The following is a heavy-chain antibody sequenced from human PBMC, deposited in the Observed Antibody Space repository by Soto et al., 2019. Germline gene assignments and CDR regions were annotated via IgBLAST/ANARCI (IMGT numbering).Heavy chain of an antibody. D-gene: IGHD2-21*02. V-gene: IGHV4-31*03. Sequence: QVQLQESGPGLVKPSQTLSLTCTVSGGSISSGGYYWSWIRQHPGKGLEWIGYIYYSGSTYYNPSLKSRGTISVDTSKNQFFLKLSSVTAADAAVYYCARVGDCGGDCYVDYWGQGTLVTVSS. CDR3: ARVGDCGGDCYVDY. CDR2: IYYSGST. J-gene: IGHJ4*02. CDR1: GGSISSGGYY.